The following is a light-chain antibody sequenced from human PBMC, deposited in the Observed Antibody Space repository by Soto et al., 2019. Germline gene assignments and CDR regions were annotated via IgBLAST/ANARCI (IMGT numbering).Light chain of an antibody. CDR3: GTWDSSLSAYV. Sequence: QSVLTQPPSVSAAPGQKVTISCSGSSSNIGNNYVSWYQQLPGTAPKLLIYDTNNRPSGIPDRFSSSKSGTSATLGITGLQTGDEADYYCGTWDSSLSAYVFGTGTKVTVL. J-gene: IGLJ1*01. V-gene: IGLV1-51*01. CDR1: SSNIGNNY. CDR2: DTN.